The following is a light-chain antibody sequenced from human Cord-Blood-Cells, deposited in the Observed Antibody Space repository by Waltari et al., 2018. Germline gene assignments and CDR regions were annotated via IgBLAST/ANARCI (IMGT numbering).Light chain of an antibody. CDR3: SSYAGSSTWV. Sequence: QSALTQPASVSGSPGQSITISCTGTSSDGGSYNLVSWYQQHPGKAPKLMIYEGSKRPSWVSNRCSDSKSGNTASLPTSRLHAEDEADDDCSSYAGSSTWVFGGGTKLTVL. V-gene: IGLV2-23*01. CDR2: EGS. CDR1: SSDGGSYNL. J-gene: IGLJ3*02.